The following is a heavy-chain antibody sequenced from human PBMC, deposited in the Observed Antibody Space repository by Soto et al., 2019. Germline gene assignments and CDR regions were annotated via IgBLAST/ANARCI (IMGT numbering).Heavy chain of an antibody. J-gene: IGHJ6*02. Sequence: PSETLSLTCTVSGGSISSYYWSWIRQPPGKGLEWIGYIYYSGSTNYNPSLKSRVTISVDTSKNQFSLKLSSVTAADTAVYYCARELKYGSGSYYNVAYHYYGMDVWGQGTTVTVSS. CDR3: ARELKYGSGSYYNVAYHYYGMDV. V-gene: IGHV4-59*01. CDR2: IYYSGST. CDR1: GGSISSYY. D-gene: IGHD3-10*01.